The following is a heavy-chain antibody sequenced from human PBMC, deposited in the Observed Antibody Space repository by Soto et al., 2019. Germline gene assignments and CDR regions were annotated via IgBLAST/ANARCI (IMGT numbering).Heavy chain of an antibody. V-gene: IGHV3-72*01. CDR2: SRNKANGYTT. CDR1: GFTFSEYY. Sequence: GGALTLSCTTSGFTFSEYYLDWVRQAPGKGLEWVGRSRNKANGYTTEYAASVKGRFTISRDDSKNSLYLQMNSLITEDTAVYYCVSTCGNYRYFDNLCPETLLTVSS. D-gene: IGHD3-22*01. J-gene: IGHJ4*02. CDR3: VSTCGNYRYFDN.